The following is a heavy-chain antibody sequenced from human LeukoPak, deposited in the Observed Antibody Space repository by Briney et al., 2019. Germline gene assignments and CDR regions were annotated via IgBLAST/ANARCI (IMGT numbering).Heavy chain of an antibody. CDR1: GFTFSDYY. CDR3: ARSTWENALNY. D-gene: IGHD1-1*01. J-gene: IGHJ4*02. Sequence: PGGYLRLSCAASGFTFSDYYMSWIRKAPGKGLVWVSNISSSGSTIYYADSVKGRFTISRDNAKTSLYLQMNSLRAEDTAGDYCARSTWENALNYGGQGTLVTVSS. CDR2: ISSSGSTI. V-gene: IGHV3-11*04.